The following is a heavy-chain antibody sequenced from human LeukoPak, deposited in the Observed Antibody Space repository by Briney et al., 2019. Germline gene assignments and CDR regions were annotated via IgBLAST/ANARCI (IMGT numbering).Heavy chain of an antibody. V-gene: IGHV1-18*01. J-gene: IGHJ4*02. CDR1: GYTFTSFG. CDR2: ISAYNGNT. D-gene: IGHD6-13*01. Sequence: ASVKVSCKASGYTFTSFGISWVRRAPGQGLEWMGWISAYNGNTNYAQKLQGRVTMTTDTSTSTAYMELRSLRSDDTAVYYCARVIDDSSSWYADYWGQGTLVTVSS. CDR3: ARVIDDSSSWYADY.